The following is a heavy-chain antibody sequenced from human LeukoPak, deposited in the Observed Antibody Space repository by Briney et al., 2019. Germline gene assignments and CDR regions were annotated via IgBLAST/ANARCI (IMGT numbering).Heavy chain of an antibody. CDR3: ARLPHCPGGKCRDGGVHIDY. CDR2: IHHSRSA. Sequence: SETLSLTCSVSGYSISRGYYWGWIRQPPGQGLEWIGSIHHSRSAYYKSSLKSRVTISVDTSRNQFSMKLSSVTAADTAVYYCARLPHCPGGKCRDGGVHIDYWGQGTLVTVSS. CDR1: GYSISRGYY. V-gene: IGHV4-38-2*02. D-gene: IGHD2-8*02. J-gene: IGHJ4*02.